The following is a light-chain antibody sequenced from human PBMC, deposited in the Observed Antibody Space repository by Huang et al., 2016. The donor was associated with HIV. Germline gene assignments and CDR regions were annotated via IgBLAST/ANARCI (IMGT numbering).Light chain of an antibody. CDR1: QSLVHSDGNTY. J-gene: IGKJ3*01. CDR3: MQATQFPFT. CDR2: KVS. V-gene: IGKV2-24*01. Sequence: DIVMTQTPLSSPVTLGQSASISCRSSQSLVHSDGNTYLSWLHQRPGQPPRLLIYKVSYRCSGVTDRFSGSGAGTDFTLKINKVQPEDVGVYYCMQATQFPFTFGPGTELDLK.